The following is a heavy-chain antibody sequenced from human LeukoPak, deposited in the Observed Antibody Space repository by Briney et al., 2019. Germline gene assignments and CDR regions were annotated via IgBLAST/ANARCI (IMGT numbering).Heavy chain of an antibody. V-gene: IGHV4-59*01. CDR1: GGSISSYY. J-gene: IGHJ6*02. Sequence: SETLSLTCTVSGGSISSYYWSRIRQPPGKGLEWIGYIYYSGSTNYNPSLKSRVTISVDTSKDQFSLKLSSVTAADTAVYYCARDRLRKTTPIKYYYYGMDVWGQGTTVTVSS. CDR3: ARDRLRKTTPIKYYYYGMDV. CDR2: IYYSGST. D-gene: IGHD4-17*01.